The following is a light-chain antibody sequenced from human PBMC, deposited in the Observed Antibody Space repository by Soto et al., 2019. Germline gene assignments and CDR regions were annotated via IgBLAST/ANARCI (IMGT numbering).Light chain of an antibody. V-gene: IGLV4-60*02. J-gene: IGLJ3*02. Sequence: QPVLTQSSSASASLGSSVKLTCTLSSGHSSYIIAWHQQQPGKAPRYLMKLEGSGSYNKGSGVPDRFSGSSSGADRYLTISNLQFEDEADSYCETWDSNTHPVFGGGTKVTVL. CDR2: LEGSGSY. CDR3: ETWDSNTHPV. CDR1: SGHSSYI.